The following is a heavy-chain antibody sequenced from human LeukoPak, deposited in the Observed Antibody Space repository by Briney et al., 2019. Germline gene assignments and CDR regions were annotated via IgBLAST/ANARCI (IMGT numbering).Heavy chain of an antibody. V-gene: IGHV3-7*04. Sequence: GGALRLSCAASGFTFSSYWMSWVRQAPGKGVEWVAHIKQDGSEKYYVDSVKGGFTISRDNAKNSLYLQMKSLRAEDTAVYYCARRRPVVVAATDYYFDYWGQGTLVTVSS. CDR3: ARRRPVVVAATDYYFDY. CDR2: IKQDGSEK. CDR1: GFTFSSYW. J-gene: IGHJ4*02. D-gene: IGHD2-15*01.